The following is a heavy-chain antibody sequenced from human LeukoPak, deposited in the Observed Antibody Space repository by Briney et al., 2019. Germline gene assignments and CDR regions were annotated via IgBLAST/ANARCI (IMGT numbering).Heavy chain of an antibody. CDR2: IIPIFGTA. Sequence: GASVKVSCKASGYTFSIYGITWVRQAPGQGLEWMGGIIPIFGTANYAQKFQGRVTITADESTSTAYMELSSLRSEDTAVYYCARRSPAYEFDYWGQGTLVTVSS. V-gene: IGHV1-69*13. J-gene: IGHJ4*02. CDR1: GYTFSIYG. D-gene: IGHD1-26*01. CDR3: ARRSPAYEFDY.